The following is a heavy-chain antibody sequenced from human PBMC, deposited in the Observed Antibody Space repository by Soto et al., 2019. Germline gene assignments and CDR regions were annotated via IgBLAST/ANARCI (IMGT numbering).Heavy chain of an antibody. V-gene: IGHV1-8*01. D-gene: IGHD2-15*01. CDR1: GYTFTSYD. Sequence: QVQLVQSGAEVKKPGASVKVSCKASGYTFTSYDINWVRQATGPGLEWMGWRNPKSGNTGYDQKFQGRVTMTRNTPISTAYMELGSLRSEETAVYYCAYFSGGSCESRSFDYWGQGTLVTVSS. J-gene: IGHJ4*02. CDR3: AYFSGGSCESRSFDY. CDR2: RNPKSGNT.